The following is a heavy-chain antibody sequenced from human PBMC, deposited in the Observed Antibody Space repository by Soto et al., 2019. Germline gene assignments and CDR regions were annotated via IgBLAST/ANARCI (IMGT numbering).Heavy chain of an antibody. Sequence: GESLKISCKGSGYSFTSYWIGWVRQMPGKGLEWMGIIYPGDSDTRYSPSFQGQVTISADKSISTAYLQWSSLKASDTAMYYCSRHCTFGWGVTQTLYYYGLDVWGQGTTVTVSS. CDR2: IYPGDSDT. CDR3: SRHCTFGWGVTQTLYYYGLDV. V-gene: IGHV5-51*01. CDR1: GYSFTSYW. D-gene: IGHD3-10*01. J-gene: IGHJ6*01.